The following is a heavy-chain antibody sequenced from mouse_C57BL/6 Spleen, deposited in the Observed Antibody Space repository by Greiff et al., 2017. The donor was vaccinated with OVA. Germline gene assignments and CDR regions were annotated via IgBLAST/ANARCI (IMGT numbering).Heavy chain of an antibody. Sequence: VQLQQPGAELVRPGSSVKLSCKASGYTFTSYWMHWVKQRPKQGLEWIGNIDPSDSETHYNQKFKDKATLSVDKSSSTAYLQLSSLTSEDSAIYYCARWGDYDECFAYWGQGTLVTVSA. CDR3: ARWGDYDECFAY. D-gene: IGHD1-1*01. CDR1: GYTFTSYW. J-gene: IGHJ3*01. V-gene: IGHV1-52*01. CDR2: IDPSDSET.